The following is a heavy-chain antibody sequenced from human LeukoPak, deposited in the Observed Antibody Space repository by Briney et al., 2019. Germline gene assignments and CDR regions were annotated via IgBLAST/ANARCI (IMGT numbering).Heavy chain of an antibody. Sequence: SETLSLTCTVSGGSISSYYWSWIRQPPGKGLEWIGYIYDSGSANYNPSLKSRVAISVDASKKQFSLNLSSVTAADTAVYYCARRYCSGGSCPGGYFQHWGQGTLVSVSS. J-gene: IGHJ1*01. CDR1: GGSISSYY. V-gene: IGHV4-59*08. CDR3: ARRYCSGGSCPGGYFQH. CDR2: IYDSGSA. D-gene: IGHD2-15*01.